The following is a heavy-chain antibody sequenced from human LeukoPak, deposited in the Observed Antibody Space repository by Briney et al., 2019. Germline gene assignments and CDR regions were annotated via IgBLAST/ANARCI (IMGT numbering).Heavy chain of an antibody. V-gene: IGHV3-23*01. Sequence: GGSLRLSCAASGFTFSSYAMSWVRQAPGKGLEWVSGIGGSGADTYYTDSVKGRFTISRDNSKNTLYLQMNSLRAEDTAVYSCAKQGCSGGSRYFDYWGQGTLVTGSS. CDR2: IGGSGADT. CDR1: GFTFSSYA. D-gene: IGHD2-15*01. J-gene: IGHJ4*02. CDR3: AKQGCSGGSRYFDY.